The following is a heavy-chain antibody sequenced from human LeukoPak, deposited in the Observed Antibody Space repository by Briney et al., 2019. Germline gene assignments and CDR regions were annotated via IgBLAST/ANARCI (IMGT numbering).Heavy chain of an antibody. D-gene: IGHD3-3*01. CDR1: GYTFTGYY. CDR3: ARGPSEYFDFIIGYDC. J-gene: IGHJ4*02. CDR2: IIPNSGAT. Sequence: GASVKVSSKASGYTFTGYYIHWVRQAPGQGLEYMGWIIPNSGATNYAQKFQGRVTMTRDTSISTAYLELSRLRSDDTAVYYCARGPSEYFDFIIGYDCWGQGTLVTVSS. V-gene: IGHV1-2*02.